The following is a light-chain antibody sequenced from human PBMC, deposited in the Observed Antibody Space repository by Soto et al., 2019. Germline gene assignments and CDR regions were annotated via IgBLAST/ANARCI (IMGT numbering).Light chain of an antibody. CDR2: EVT. CDR1: SSDVGSYDL. Sequence: QSALTQPASVSGSPGQSIAISCTGTSSDVGSYDLVSWYQQHPGKAHKLMIYEVTKRPSGVSSRFSGSKSGNTASLTISGLQAEDDADYYCCSSAGGGTYVFGTGTKVTVL. CDR3: CSSAGGGTYV. J-gene: IGLJ1*01. V-gene: IGLV2-23*02.